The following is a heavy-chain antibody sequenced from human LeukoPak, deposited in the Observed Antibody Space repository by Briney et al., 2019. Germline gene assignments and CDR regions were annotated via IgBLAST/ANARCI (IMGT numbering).Heavy chain of an antibody. CDR1: GGSISSYY. CDR3: ARNSGWYGTYLDY. V-gene: IGHV4-59*01. CDR2: IYYSGST. J-gene: IGHJ4*02. Sequence: SETLSLTCTVSGGSISSYYWSWIRQPPGKGLEWIGYIYYSGSTNYNPSLKSRVTISVDTSKNQFSLKLSSVTAADTAVYYCARNSGWYGTYLDYWGQGTLVTVSS. D-gene: IGHD6-19*01.